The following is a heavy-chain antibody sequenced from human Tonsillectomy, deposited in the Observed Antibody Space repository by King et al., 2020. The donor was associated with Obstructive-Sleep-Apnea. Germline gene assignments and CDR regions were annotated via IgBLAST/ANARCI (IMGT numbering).Heavy chain of an antibody. V-gene: IGHV4-4*02. Sequence: QLQESGPGLVKPSGTLSLTCAVSGGSISSSNWWSWVRQPPGKGLEWIGEIYHSGSTNYNPSLKSRVTISVDKSKNQFSLKLSSMTAADTAVYYCSIGLLRYFDWPTLDYWGQGTLVTVSS. J-gene: IGHJ4*02. CDR1: GGSISSSNW. CDR3: SIGLLRYFDWPTLDY. CDR2: IYHSGST. D-gene: IGHD3-9*01.